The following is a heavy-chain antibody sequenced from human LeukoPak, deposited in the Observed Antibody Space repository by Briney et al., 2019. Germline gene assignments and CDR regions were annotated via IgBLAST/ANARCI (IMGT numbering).Heavy chain of an antibody. J-gene: IGHJ4*02. CDR3: ASSARGSSGWYDGDY. CDR1: GYTFTSYG. Sequence: ASVKVSCKASGYTFTSYGISWVRQAPGQGLEWMGIINPSGGSTSYAQKFQGRVTMTRDTSTSTVYMELSSLRSEDTAVYYCASSARGSSGWYDGDYWGQGTLVTVSS. D-gene: IGHD6-19*01. V-gene: IGHV1-46*01. CDR2: INPSGGST.